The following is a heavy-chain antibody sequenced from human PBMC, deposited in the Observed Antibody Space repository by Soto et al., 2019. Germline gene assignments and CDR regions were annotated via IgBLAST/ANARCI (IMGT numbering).Heavy chain of an antibody. V-gene: IGHV3-33*01. D-gene: IGHD3-22*01. J-gene: IGHJ6*02. CDR1: GFTFSSYG. Sequence: QVQLVESGGGVVQPGRSLRLSCAASGFTFSSYGMHWVRQAPGKGLEWVAVIWYDGSSKYYADSVKGRFTISRDNSKNTLXXQXNXXRAEDTAVYYCARQAYYYDSSGYYRSAYYYYGMDVWGQGTTVTVSS. CDR2: IWYDGSSK. CDR3: ARQAYYYDSSGYYRSAYYYYGMDV.